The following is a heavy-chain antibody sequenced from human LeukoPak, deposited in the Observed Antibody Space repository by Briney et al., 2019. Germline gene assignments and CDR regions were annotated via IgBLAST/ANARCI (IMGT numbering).Heavy chain of an antibody. CDR3: AMVYATGMDAFDI. Sequence: GASVKVSCKASGYTFTCYYMHWVRQAPGQGLEWMGWINPNSGGTNYAQKFQGRVTMTRDTSISTAYMELSSLRSEDMAVYYCAMVYATGMDAFDIWGQGTMVTVSS. J-gene: IGHJ3*02. V-gene: IGHV1-2*02. D-gene: IGHD2-8*01. CDR2: INPNSGGT. CDR1: GYTFTCYY.